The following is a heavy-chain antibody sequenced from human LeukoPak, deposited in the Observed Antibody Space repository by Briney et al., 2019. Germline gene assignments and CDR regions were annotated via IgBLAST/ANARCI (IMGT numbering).Heavy chain of an antibody. Sequence: SETLSLTCTVSGGSLTDGDYHWGWVRQPPGTGLQWIATTYEGASLKSRVTISLDTSKNQFFLRLTSVTAADTAVYYCVRILGRYQEGMDVWGPGITVTVSS. CDR3: VRILGRYQEGMDV. D-gene: IGHD1-26*01. CDR1: GGSLTDGDYH. CDR2: T. J-gene: IGHJ6*02. V-gene: IGHV4-61*08.